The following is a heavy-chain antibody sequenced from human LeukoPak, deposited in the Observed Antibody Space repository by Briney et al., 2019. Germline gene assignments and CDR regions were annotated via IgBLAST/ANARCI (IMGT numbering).Heavy chain of an antibody. Sequence: GGSLKLSCAASGFTFSGSAMHWVRQASGKGLEWVGRIRSKANSYATAYAASVKGRFTISRDDSKNTLYLQMNSLKTEDTAVYYCTTEQLWFGDSHYWGQGTLVTVSS. CDR1: GFTFSGSA. CDR2: IRSKANSYAT. D-gene: IGHD3-10*01. V-gene: IGHV3-73*01. J-gene: IGHJ4*02. CDR3: TTEQLWFGDSHY.